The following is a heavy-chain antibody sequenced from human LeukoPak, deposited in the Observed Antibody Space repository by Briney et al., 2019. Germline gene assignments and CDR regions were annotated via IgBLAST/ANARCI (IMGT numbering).Heavy chain of an antibody. Sequence: GGSLRLSCAASGFTFSSYAMSWVRQAPGKGLEWVSAITGSGGITYYADSVKGRFTISRDNSKNTLYLQMNSLRAEDTAVYYCARGADDYGDYVSSYWGQGTLVTVSS. CDR3: ARGADDYGDYVSSY. J-gene: IGHJ4*02. D-gene: IGHD4-17*01. CDR1: GFTFSSYA. CDR2: ITGSGGIT. V-gene: IGHV3-23*01.